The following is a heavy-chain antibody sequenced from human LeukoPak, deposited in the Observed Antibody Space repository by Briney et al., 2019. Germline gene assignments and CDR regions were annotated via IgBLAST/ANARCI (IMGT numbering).Heavy chain of an antibody. V-gene: IGHV3-48*01. D-gene: IGHD5-24*01. J-gene: IGHJ4*02. CDR2: ISSSSSTI. CDR1: GFTFSTYS. CDR3: AKCDGFDY. Sequence: GGSLTLACAASGFTFSTYSMSWVRQAPGKGLEWVSYISSSSSTIYYADSVQGRFTISRDNAKNSLYLQMNSLRAEDTAMYYCAKCDGFDYWGQGTLVTVSS.